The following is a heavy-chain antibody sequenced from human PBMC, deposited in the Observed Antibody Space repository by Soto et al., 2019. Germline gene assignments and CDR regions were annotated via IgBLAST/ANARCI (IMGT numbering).Heavy chain of an antibody. CDR3: AKGRDDGNYYYYYMDV. CDR2: ISGSGGST. J-gene: IGHJ6*03. Sequence: GGSLRLSCAASGFTFSSYAMSWVRQAPGKGLEWVSAISGSGGSTYYADSVKGRFTISRDNSKNTLYLQMNSLRAEDTAVYYCAKGRDDGNYYYYYMDVWGKGTTVIVSS. V-gene: IGHV3-23*01. D-gene: IGHD1-1*01. CDR1: GFTFSSYA.